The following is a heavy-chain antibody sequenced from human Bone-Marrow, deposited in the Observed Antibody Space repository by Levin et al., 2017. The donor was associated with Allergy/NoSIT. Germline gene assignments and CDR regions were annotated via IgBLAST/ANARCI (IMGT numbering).Heavy chain of an antibody. Sequence: PPGGSLRLSCAASGFTFTTYAMAWVRQGPGKGLEWVSGISDDSEKIYYADSVRGRFTISRDNYQSTLYLQMNSLRAEDTAVYYCAREFDSSFGNWGQGTRVTVSS. D-gene: IGHD3-22*01. V-gene: IGHV3-23*01. CDR2: ISDDSEKI. J-gene: IGHJ4*02. CDR1: GFTFTTYA. CDR3: AREFDSSFGN.